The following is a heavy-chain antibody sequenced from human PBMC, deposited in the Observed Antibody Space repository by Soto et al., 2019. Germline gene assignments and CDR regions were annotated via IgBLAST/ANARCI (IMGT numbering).Heavy chain of an antibody. J-gene: IGHJ5*02. Sequence: PSETLSLTCSVSDGSIGSDYWSWIRQSPDRGLEWIGHIDYRGNTNYNPSLKGRVSMSVDTSRNRFSLKLASVTTADTAVYYCARMFDNYVNGNWFDPWGQGTLVTVSS. V-gene: IGHV4-59*01. D-gene: IGHD3-10*02. CDR2: IDYRGNT. CDR1: DGSIGSDY. CDR3: ARMFDNYVNGNWFDP.